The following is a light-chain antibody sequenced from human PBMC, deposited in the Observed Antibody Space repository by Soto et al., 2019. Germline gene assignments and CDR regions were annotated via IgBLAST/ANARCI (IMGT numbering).Light chain of an antibody. CDR3: QQYGSSLGWT. Sequence: EIVLTQSPGTLSLSPGERATLSCRGSQSVSSSYLVWYQQKPGRAPRLLIYGASSRATGIPDRFSGSGSGTDFTLTISRLEPEDFAVYYCQQYGSSLGWTVGQGTKVDIK. V-gene: IGKV3-20*01. CDR2: GAS. J-gene: IGKJ1*01. CDR1: QSVSSSY.